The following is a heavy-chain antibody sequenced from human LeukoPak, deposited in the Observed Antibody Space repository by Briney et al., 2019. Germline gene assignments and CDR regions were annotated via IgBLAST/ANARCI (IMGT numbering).Heavy chain of an antibody. D-gene: IGHD3-22*01. V-gene: IGHV3-21*01. CDR3: ARDIWFYDSGGLD. Sequence: GGSLRLSCVGSGFTFSNCPMSWVRQAPGKGLEWVSTISSSSSYIYYADSVRGRFTISRDNATNSLFLQMNSLRADGTAVYFCARDIWFYDSGGLDWGQGTLVTVSS. CDR1: GFTFSNCP. J-gene: IGHJ4*02. CDR2: ISSSSSYI.